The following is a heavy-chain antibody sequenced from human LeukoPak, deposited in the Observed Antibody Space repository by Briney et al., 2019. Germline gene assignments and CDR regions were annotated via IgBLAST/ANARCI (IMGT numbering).Heavy chain of an antibody. D-gene: IGHD3-10*01. Sequence: SETLSLTCTVSGGSISSYYWSWIRQPPGRGLEWIGYIYYSGSTNYNPSLKSRVTISVDTSKNQFSLKLSSVTAADTAVYYCARHGPSYYYGSGSYYHNDPLDYWGQGTLVTVSS. V-gene: IGHV4-59*08. CDR2: IYYSGST. CDR3: ARHGPSYYYGSGSYYHNDPLDY. CDR1: GGSISSYY. J-gene: IGHJ4*02.